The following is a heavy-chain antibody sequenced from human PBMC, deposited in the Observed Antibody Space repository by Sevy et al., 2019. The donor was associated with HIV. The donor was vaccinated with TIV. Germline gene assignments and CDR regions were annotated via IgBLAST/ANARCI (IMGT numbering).Heavy chain of an antibody. CDR1: GDSNSRGTDY. CDR2: VYYSGRA. Sequence: SETLSLACTVSGDSNSRGTDYWAWFRQPPEKGLEWIGSVYYSGRAHYNWSLRGRATISVDSSKNQFSMKLTSVTAAGTAVYDCASPGDGSALRGGYKYAMGVWGQGTTVTVSS. D-gene: IGHD3-22*01. V-gene: IGHV4-39*01. CDR3: ASPGDGSALRGGYKYAMGV. J-gene: IGHJ6*02.